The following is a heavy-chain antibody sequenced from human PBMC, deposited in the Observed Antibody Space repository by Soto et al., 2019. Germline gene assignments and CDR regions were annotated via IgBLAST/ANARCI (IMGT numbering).Heavy chain of an antibody. V-gene: IGHV3-30-3*01. Sequence: GGSLRLSCAASGFTFSSYAMHWVRQAPGKGLEWVAVISYDGSNKYYADSVKGRFTISRDNSKNTLYLQMNSLRAEDTAVYYCARARGAAGVSYYYYYYGMDVWGQGTTVTVSS. J-gene: IGHJ6*02. D-gene: IGHD6-13*01. CDR3: ARARGAAGVSYYYYYYGMDV. CDR2: ISYDGSNK. CDR1: GFTFSSYA.